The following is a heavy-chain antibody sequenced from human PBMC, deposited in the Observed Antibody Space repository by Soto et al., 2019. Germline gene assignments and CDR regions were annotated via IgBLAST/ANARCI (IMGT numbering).Heavy chain of an antibody. J-gene: IGHJ4*02. V-gene: IGHV3-23*01. CDR1: GFTFSSYA. CDR3: ARLYSSGWYGPGRY. Sequence: GGSLRLSCAASGFTFSSYAMSWVRQAPGKGLEWVSAVSGSAANTFYADSVKGRFTISRDNSKNTLYLQMNSLRAEDTALYYCARLYSSGWYGPGRYWGQGTLVTVSS. CDR2: VSGSAANT. D-gene: IGHD6-19*01.